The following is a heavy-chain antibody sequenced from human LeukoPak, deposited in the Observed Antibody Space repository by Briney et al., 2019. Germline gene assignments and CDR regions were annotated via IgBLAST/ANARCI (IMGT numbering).Heavy chain of an antibody. CDR3: ARPYGSGSYYNRPIDY. J-gene: IGHJ4*02. V-gene: IGHV5-51*01. D-gene: IGHD3-10*01. CDR2: IYPGDSDT. Sequence: GESLKISCKGFGYSFSTYWIGWVRQMPGKGLEWMGIIYPGDSDTRYSPSFQGQVSISADKSISTAYLQWSSLKASDTAMYYCARPYGSGSYYNRPIDYWGQGTLVTVSS. CDR1: GYSFSTYW.